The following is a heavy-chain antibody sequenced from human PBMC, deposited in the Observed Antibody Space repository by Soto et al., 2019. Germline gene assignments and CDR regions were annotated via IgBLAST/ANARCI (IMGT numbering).Heavy chain of an antibody. Sequence: ASVKVSCKXSGYTFTGYYMHWVRQAPGQGLEWMGWINPNSGGTNYAQKFQGWVTMTRDTSISTAYMELSRLRSDDTAVYYCARGMVYATTRNYYYYGMDVWGQGTTVTVSS. V-gene: IGHV1-2*04. CDR3: ARGMVYATTRNYYYYGMDV. J-gene: IGHJ6*02. CDR2: INPNSGGT. D-gene: IGHD2-8*01. CDR1: GYTFTGYY.